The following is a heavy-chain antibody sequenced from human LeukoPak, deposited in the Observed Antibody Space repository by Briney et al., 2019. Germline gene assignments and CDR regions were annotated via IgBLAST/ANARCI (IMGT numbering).Heavy chain of an antibody. V-gene: IGHV1-2*02. CDR1: GYTFTGYY. Sequence: ASVKVSCKASGYTFTGYYMHWVRQAPGQGLERMGWINPNSGGTNYAQKFQGRVTMTRDTSISTAYMGLSRLRSDDTAVYYCARLSVATLTDVDIWGQGTMVTVSS. D-gene: IGHD6-19*01. J-gene: IGHJ3*02. CDR3: ARLSVATLTDVDI. CDR2: INPNSGGT.